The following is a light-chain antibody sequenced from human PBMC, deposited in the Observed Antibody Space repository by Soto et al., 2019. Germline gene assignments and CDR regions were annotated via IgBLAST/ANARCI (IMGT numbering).Light chain of an antibody. Sequence: DIHMTQSPSTLSASVGDRVTITCRASQSISIWLAWYQQKPGRAPNLLIYGTSSLERGVPSRFSGSESGTEFTLTIGSLQPDYFATYYSHHCNDYSRTFGHVTTVEIK. CDR3: HHCNDYSRT. J-gene: IGKJ1*01. CDR1: QSISIW. V-gene: IGKV1-5*03. CDR2: GTS.